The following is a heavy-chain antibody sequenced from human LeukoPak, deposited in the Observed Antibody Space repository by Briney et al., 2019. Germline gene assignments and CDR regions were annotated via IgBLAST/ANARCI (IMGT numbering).Heavy chain of an antibody. CDR3: ARGRGYSYGSRYYYYYYMDV. CDR1: GGSISSYY. V-gene: IGHV4-59*01. CDR2: IYYSGST. D-gene: IGHD5-18*01. J-gene: IGHJ6*03. Sequence: PSETLSLTCTVSGGSISSYYWSWIRQPPGKGLEWIGYIYYSGSTNYNPSLKSRVTISVDTSKNQFSLKLSSVTAADTAVYYCARGRGYSYGSRYYYYYYMDVWGKGTTVTISS.